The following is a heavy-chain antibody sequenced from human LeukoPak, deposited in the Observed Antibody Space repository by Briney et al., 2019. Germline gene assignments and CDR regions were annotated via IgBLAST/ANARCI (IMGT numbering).Heavy chain of an antibody. V-gene: IGHV3-30*02. CDR3: AKIPPYDILTGYYYDAFDI. J-gene: IGHJ3*02. Sequence: GGSLXLSXXXSXXXXXSYGMHWVRQAPGKGLEWVAFIRYDGSNKYYADSVKGRVTISRDNSKNTLYLQMNSLRAEDTAVYYCAKIPPYDILTGYYYDAFDIWGQGTMVTVSS. CDR2: IRYDGSNK. D-gene: IGHD3-9*01. CDR1: XXXXXSYG.